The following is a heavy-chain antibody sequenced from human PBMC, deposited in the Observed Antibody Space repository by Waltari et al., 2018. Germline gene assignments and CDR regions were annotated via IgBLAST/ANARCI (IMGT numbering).Heavy chain of an antibody. J-gene: IGHJ4*02. D-gene: IGHD1-26*01. V-gene: IGHV3-7*01. CDR3: ARAGVGAISFSDY. Sequence: EVQLVESGGGLVQPGGSLRLPCSASGFIFGSHWMSWVGQAPGKGLEWVANIKQDGTAEYYVDSVRGRFTISRDNAKNSLFLQMNSLRAEDTAVYYCARAGVGAISFSDYWGQGTLVSVSS. CDR1: GFIFGSHW. CDR2: IKQDGTAE.